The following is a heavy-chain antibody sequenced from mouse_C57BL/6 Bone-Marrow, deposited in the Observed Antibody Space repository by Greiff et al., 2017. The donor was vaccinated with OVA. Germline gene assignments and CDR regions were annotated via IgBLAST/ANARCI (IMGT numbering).Heavy chain of an antibody. V-gene: IGHV1-52*01. CDR1: GDTFTSYW. CDR3: ASHLFAY. CDR2: IDPSDSET. Sequence: VKLQQPGAERGRPGYSGKLSGKASGDTFTSYWMHWVKQRPIQGLEWIGNIDPSDSETHYNQKFKDKATLTVDKSSSTAYMQLSSLTSEDSAVYYCASHLFAYWGQGTLVTVSA. J-gene: IGHJ3*01.